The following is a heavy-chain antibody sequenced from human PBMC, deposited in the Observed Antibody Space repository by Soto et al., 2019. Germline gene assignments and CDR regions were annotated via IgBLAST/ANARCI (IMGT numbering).Heavy chain of an antibody. D-gene: IGHD3-22*01. J-gene: IGHJ3*02. CDR3: ARGDYYDSSGPFSDAFDI. Sequence: QLVESGGGLVQPGGSLRLSCAASGFTFSSYWMSWVRQAPGKGLEWVANIKPDGSQKWYVDSVKGRFTISRDNANKSLYLQMNSLRADDTAVYYCARGDYYDSSGPFSDAFDIWGQGTMVTVSS. CDR2: IKPDGSQK. V-gene: IGHV3-7*04. CDR1: GFTFSSYW.